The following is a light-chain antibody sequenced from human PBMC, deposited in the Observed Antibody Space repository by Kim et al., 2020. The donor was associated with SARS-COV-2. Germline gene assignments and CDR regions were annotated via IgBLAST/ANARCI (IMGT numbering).Light chain of an antibody. J-gene: IGLJ2*01. V-gene: IGLV3-21*04. CDR1: SIGSKS. CDR2: YDS. CDR3: QVWDSSIDHRVV. Sequence: PGKTARVSCGGNSIGSKSVHWYKQKSAQAPLLVISYDSDRPSGIPARFSGSNSGNTATLPISRVEAGDEADYYCQVWDSSIDHRVVFGGGTKLTVL.